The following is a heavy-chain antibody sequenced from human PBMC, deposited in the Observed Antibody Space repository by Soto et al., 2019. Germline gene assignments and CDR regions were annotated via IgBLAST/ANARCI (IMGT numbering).Heavy chain of an antibody. J-gene: IGHJ6*02. D-gene: IGHD6-13*01. Sequence: QVQLVESGGGVVQPGRSLRLSCAASGFTFSNYAMQWVRQAPGKGLEWVAVISHDGYNKYYADSVKGRFTISRDSSKNTLYLQMNSLRVEDTAVYSCARDSGSSWYFGMDVWGQGTTVTVSS. CDR3: ARDSGSSWYFGMDV. V-gene: IGHV3-30-3*01. CDR2: ISHDGYNK. CDR1: GFTFSNYA.